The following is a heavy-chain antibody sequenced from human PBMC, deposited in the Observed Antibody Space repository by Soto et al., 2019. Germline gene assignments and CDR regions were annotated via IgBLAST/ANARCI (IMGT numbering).Heavy chain of an antibody. CDR3: ARSEHSYDSSGYFEGSPDY. CDR1: VGSISSSSYY. D-gene: IGHD3-22*01. CDR2: IYYSGNT. V-gene: IGHV4-39*01. Sequence: PSETLSLTCTVSVGSISSSSYYWGWIRQPPEKGLEWIGSIYYSGNTYYNPSLKSRVTMLVDTSKNQFSLRLTSVTAADTAVYYCARSEHSYDSSGYFEGSPDYWGQGTLVTVSS. J-gene: IGHJ4*02.